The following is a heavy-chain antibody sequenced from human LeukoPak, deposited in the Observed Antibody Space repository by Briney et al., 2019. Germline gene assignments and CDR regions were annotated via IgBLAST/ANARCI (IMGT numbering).Heavy chain of an antibody. CDR2: IYYSWST. D-gene: IGHD3-10*01. V-gene: IGHV4-59*11. CDR1: GGSISPHY. J-gene: IGHJ4*02. CDR3: ARGGSYYDS. Sequence: PSETLSLTCTISGGSISPHYWSWIRQPPGKGLEWIGYIYYSWSTNYNPSLKSRVTLSVDTSKNQFSLKLTSVTAADTAVYFCARGGSYYDSWGQGTLVTVSS.